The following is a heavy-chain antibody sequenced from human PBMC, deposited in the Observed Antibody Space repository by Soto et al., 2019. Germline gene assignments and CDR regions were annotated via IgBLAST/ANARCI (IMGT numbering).Heavy chain of an antibody. Sequence: QVQLVESGGGVVQPGRSLRLSCAASGFTFSSYGMHWVRQAPGKGLEWVAVIWYDGSNKYYADSVKGRFTISRDNSKNTLNLQMNSLRAEDTAVYYCARDDSHYYYYYGMDVWGQGTTVTVSS. CDR1: GFTFSSYG. J-gene: IGHJ6*02. CDR3: ARDDSHYYYYYGMDV. CDR2: IWYDGSNK. D-gene: IGHD2-21*01. V-gene: IGHV3-33*01.